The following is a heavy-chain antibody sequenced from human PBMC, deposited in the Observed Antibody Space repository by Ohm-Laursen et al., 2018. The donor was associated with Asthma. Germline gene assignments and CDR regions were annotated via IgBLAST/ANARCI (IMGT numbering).Heavy chain of an antibody. J-gene: IGHJ3*02. CDR2: IYYSGST. Sequence: PGTLSLTCPVSGGSVSSGSYYWSWIRQPPGKGLEWIGYIYYSGSTNYNPSLKSRVTISVDTSKNQFSLKLSSVTAADTAVYYCARELPRTYYYDSSGYYWGDAFDIWGQGTMVTVSS. D-gene: IGHD3-22*01. CDR3: ARELPRTYYYDSSGYYWGDAFDI. V-gene: IGHV4-61*01. CDR1: GGSVSSGSYY.